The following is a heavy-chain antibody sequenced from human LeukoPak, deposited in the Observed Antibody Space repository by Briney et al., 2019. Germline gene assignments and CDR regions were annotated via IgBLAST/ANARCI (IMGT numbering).Heavy chain of an antibody. CDR1: GYSISSGYY. Sequence: SETLSLTCTVSGYSISSGYYWGWIRQPPGKGLEWIGSIYHSGSTYYNPSLKSRVTISVDTSKNQFSLKLSSVTAADTAVYYCALSPSLRFGIYYFDYWGQGTLVTVSS. CDR3: ALSPSLRFGIYYFDY. J-gene: IGHJ4*02. V-gene: IGHV4-38-2*02. CDR2: IYHSGST. D-gene: IGHD3-10*01.